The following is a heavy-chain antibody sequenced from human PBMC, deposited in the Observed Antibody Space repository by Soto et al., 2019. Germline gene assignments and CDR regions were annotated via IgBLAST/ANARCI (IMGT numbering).Heavy chain of an antibody. CDR2: IYYSGST. J-gene: IGHJ6*03. CDR3: ARHVGIYSSKHRDYYYYYMDV. CDR1: GGSISSSSYY. D-gene: IGHD6-13*01. Sequence: QLQLQESGPGLVKPSETLSLTCTVSGGSISSSSYYWGWIRQPPGKGLEWIGSIYYSGSTYYNPSLKSRVTISVDTFKNQFSLKLSSVTAADTAVYYCARHVGIYSSKHRDYYYYYMDVWGKGTTVTVSS. V-gene: IGHV4-39*01.